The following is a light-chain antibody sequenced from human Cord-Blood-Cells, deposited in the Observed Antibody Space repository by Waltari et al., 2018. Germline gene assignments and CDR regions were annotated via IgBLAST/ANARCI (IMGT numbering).Light chain of an antibody. CDR2: GAS. J-gene: IGKJ4*01. CDR1: QSVISSY. Sequence: EIVLTQSPGTLSLSPVERATLSCRASQSVISSYLAWYQQQPGQAPRLLIDGASSRATGIPDRFSGSGSGTDFTLTISRLETEDFAVYYCQQYGSSPLTFGGGTKVEIK. CDR3: QQYGSSPLT. V-gene: IGKV3-20*01.